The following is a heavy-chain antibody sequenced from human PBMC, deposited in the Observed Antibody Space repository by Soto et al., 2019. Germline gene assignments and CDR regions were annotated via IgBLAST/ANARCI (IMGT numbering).Heavy chain of an antibody. CDR1: GFTFGSHW. J-gene: IGHJ4*02. CDR3: ARFGTSYDTSGLLY. CDR2: ISSGGTTT. V-gene: IGHV3-74*01. Sequence: PGGSLRLSCAASGFTFGSHWMHWVRQAPGKGLVYVSRISSGGTTTNYAESVKGRFTISRDNARSTLYLQMNSLRVEDTAVYYCARFGTSYDTSGLLYWGQGTPVTVSS. D-gene: IGHD3-22*01.